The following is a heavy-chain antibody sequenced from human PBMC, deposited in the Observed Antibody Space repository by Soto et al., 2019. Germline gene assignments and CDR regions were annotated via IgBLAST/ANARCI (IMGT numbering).Heavy chain of an antibody. D-gene: IGHD6-6*01. CDR1: GYSFTSYW. Sequence: GESLKISCKGSGYSFTSYWIGWVRQMPGKGLEWMGIIYPGDSDTRYSPSFQGQVTISADKSISTAYLQWSSLKASDTAMYYCARQPGQFSSSPTSLFDYWGQGTLVTVSS. CDR3: ARQPGQFSSSPTSLFDY. CDR2: IYPGDSDT. J-gene: IGHJ4*02. V-gene: IGHV5-51*01.